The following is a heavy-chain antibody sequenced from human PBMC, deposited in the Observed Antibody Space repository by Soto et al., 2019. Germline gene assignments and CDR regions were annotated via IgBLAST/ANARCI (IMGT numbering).Heavy chain of an antibody. Sequence: EVHLLESGGGLVQPGGSLRLSCVASEFTFSTYAMSWVRQAPGKGLEWVSAISGSGGTTYYADSVKGRFTISRDNSKNTRYLQMNSVRDEDTATYYCAREIATDSVGFDYGGQGTLVTVSS. D-gene: IGHD2-21*01. CDR3: AREIATDSVGFDY. CDR1: EFTFSTYA. V-gene: IGHV3-23*01. J-gene: IGHJ4*02. CDR2: ISGSGGTT.